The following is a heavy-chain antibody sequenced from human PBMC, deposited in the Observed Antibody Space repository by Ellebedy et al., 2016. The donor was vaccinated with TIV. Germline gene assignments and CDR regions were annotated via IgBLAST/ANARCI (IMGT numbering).Heavy chain of an antibody. Sequence: GGSLRLXCAASGFTFSNHRMSWVRQAPGKGLEWVANINLDGSEGKYVDSVKGRFTISRDNAQNSLFLQMNSLRAEDTAVYYCVRNGGSLDYWGQGSLVTVSS. CDR1: GFTFSNHR. CDR3: VRNGGSLDY. D-gene: IGHD1-26*01. J-gene: IGHJ4*02. CDR2: INLDGSEG. V-gene: IGHV3-7*01.